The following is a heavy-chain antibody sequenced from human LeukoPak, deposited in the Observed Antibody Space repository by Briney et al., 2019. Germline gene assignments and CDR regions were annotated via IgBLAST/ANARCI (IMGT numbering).Heavy chain of an antibody. V-gene: IGHV3-30*03. CDR1: GFTFSSYG. CDR2: ISYDGSNK. CDR3: ARSRVGATPVDAFDI. Sequence: GRSLRLSCAASGFTFSSYGMHWVRQAPGKGLEWVAVISYDGSNKYYADSVKGRFTISRDNSKNTLYLQMNSLRAEDTAVYYCARSRVGATPVDAFDIWGQGTMVTVSS. D-gene: IGHD1-26*01. J-gene: IGHJ3*02.